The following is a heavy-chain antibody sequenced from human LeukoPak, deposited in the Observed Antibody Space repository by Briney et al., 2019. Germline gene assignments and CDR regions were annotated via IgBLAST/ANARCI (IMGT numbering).Heavy chain of an antibody. V-gene: IGHV4-59*08. CDR2: IYYSGNT. CDR3: ARHGGWFGSNWFDP. J-gene: IGHJ5*02. D-gene: IGHD3-10*01. Sequence: LETLSLTCTVSGGSISSYYWSWIRQPPGKGLEWIGYIYYSGNTNYNPSLKSRVTISVDTSKNQFSLKLSSVTAADTAVYYCARHGGWFGSNWFDPWGQGTLVTVSS. CDR1: GGSISSYY.